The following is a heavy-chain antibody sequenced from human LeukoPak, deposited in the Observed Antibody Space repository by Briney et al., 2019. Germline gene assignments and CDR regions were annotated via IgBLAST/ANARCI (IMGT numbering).Heavy chain of an antibody. J-gene: IGHJ4*02. Sequence: GGSLRLSCAASGFIFSSYWMTWVRQAPGKGLEWVANIKQAGSENSYVDSVKGRFTISRDNAKNSLYLQINSLRAEDTAVYYCARVRDDYYFDYWGQGTLVTVSS. CDR1: GFIFSSYW. CDR3: ARVRDDYYFDY. V-gene: IGHV3-7*01. CDR2: IKQAGSEN. D-gene: IGHD1-1*01.